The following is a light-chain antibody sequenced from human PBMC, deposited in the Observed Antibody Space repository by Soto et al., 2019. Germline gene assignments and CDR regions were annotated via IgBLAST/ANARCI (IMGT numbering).Light chain of an antibody. V-gene: IGKV3-15*01. Sequence: ETGMTQSPVTLSVSPGDTATLSCRASQRVSSHLAWYQQKPGQAPRLLIYAASTRATGIPVRFSGSGSETEFTLTIRSLQSEDSALYFCHQYNNWPWSFGQGTKVEIK. CDR1: QRVSSH. CDR2: AAS. J-gene: IGKJ1*01. CDR3: HQYNNWPWS.